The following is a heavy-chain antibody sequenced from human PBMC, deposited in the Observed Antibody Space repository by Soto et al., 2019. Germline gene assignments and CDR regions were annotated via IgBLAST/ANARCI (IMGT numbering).Heavy chain of an antibody. V-gene: IGHV3-48*01. CDR2: ISSSSSTI. J-gene: IGHJ5*02. Sequence: GGSLRLSCAASGFTFSSYSMNWVRQAPGKGLEWVSYISSSSSTINYADSVKGRFTSSRENTKNSLYLQMNSLRADDTAVYYCARELEHQDIVVVVAAKRGNWFDPWGQGTLVTVSS. CDR3: ARELEHQDIVVVVAAKRGNWFDP. CDR1: GFTFSSYS. D-gene: IGHD2-15*01.